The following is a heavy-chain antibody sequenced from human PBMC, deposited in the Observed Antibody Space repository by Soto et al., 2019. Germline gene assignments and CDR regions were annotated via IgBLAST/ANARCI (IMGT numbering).Heavy chain of an antibody. D-gene: IGHD3-16*02. CDR2: IWNDGSKT. V-gene: IGHV3-33*01. CDR1: GVSLNVDG. J-gene: IGHJ3*02. Sequence: GVSLRLSCAASGVSLNVDGMHWVRQAPCKGLEWVAVIWNDGSKTDYVDSVKGRFTVSRDNSKNTLFLQMSSLRAEDTAVYYCARAPSYVWGTFRYTGAFDMWGQGTMVTVSS. CDR3: ARAPSYVWGTFRYTGAFDM.